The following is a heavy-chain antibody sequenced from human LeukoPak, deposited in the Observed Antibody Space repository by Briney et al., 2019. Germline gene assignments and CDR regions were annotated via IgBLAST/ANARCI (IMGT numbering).Heavy chain of an antibody. CDR2: VSGSGGST. D-gene: IGHD4/OR15-4a*01. CDR3: AKPAKTDYVDY. Sequence: PGGSLRLSCAASGFSFSNYAMSWVRQAPGKGLEWVSAVSGSGGSTYYTDSVKGRFTISRDNSKNTLYLQMSSLRAEDTAVYYCAKPAKTDYVDYWGQGTLVTVSS. CDR1: GFSFSNYA. J-gene: IGHJ4*02. V-gene: IGHV3-23*01.